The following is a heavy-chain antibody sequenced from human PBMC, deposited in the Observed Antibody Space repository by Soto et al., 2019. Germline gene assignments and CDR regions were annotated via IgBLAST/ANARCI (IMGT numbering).Heavy chain of an antibody. D-gene: IGHD3-10*01. CDR1: GFTVNNHA. CDR3: ARGSKDSYPGSRIFDF. V-gene: IGHV3-23*01. Sequence: EVQLLESGGGLVQPGGSLRLSCAASGFTVNNHAMHWVRQAPGEGLEWVSGFAGDFINTRYADSVRGRFTISRDNSKNTLYLQMSSLRAEDSAVYYCARGSKDSYPGSRIFDFWGRGTLVTVSS. CDR2: FAGDFINT. J-gene: IGHJ4*02.